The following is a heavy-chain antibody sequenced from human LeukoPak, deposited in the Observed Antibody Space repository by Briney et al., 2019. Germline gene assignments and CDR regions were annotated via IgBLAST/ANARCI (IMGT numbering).Heavy chain of an antibody. Sequence: TSETLSLTCTVSGGSMGSYWTWMRPPPGKGLERIGYMDSGGRPNYTPSRKSRATISIDTSKKQFSLNLKSVTAADTAVYYCARIPGDRPDDWGQGTLVTVSS. D-gene: IGHD7-27*01. J-gene: IGHJ4*02. CDR1: GGSMGSY. CDR3: ARIPGDRPDD. CDR2: MDSGGRP. V-gene: IGHV4-59*01.